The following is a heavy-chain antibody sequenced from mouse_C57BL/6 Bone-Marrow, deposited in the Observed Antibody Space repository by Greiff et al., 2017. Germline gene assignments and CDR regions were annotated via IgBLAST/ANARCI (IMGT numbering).Heavy chain of an antibody. CDR3: ARREIYNGGCDV. D-gene: IGHD2-13*01. Sequence: VKLQQSGAELVKPGASVKISCKASGYAFSSYWMNWVKQRPGKGLEWIGQIYPGDGDTNYNGKFKGKATLTADKSSSTAYMQLSSLTSEDSAVYCCARREIYNGGCDVWGTGTTVTVSS. V-gene: IGHV1-80*01. CDR1: GYAFSSYW. CDR2: IYPGDGDT. J-gene: IGHJ1*03.